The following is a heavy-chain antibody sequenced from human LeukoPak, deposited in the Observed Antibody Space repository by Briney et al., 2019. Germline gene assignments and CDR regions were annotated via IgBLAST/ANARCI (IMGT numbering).Heavy chain of an antibody. D-gene: IGHD4-11*01. J-gene: IGHJ4*02. CDR2: ISSSGNTK. CDR1: GFTFSGYE. Sequence: QSGGSLRLSCAASGFTFSGYEMHWVRQAPGKGLEWISYISSSGNTKKHADSVKGRFTISRDNAKNSLYLQMNSLRAEDTALYYCARDPGDSNNFDYWGQGSLVTVSS. CDR3: ARDPGDSNNFDY. V-gene: IGHV3-48*03.